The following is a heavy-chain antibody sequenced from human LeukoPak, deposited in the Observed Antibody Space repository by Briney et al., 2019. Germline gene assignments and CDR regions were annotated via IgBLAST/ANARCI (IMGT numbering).Heavy chain of an antibody. V-gene: IGHV3-23*01. CDR3: AKDPLGYDPDRLGGIDY. Sequence: PGGSLRLSCAASGFTFSSYAMSWVRQAPGKGLEWVSAISGSGGSTYYADSVKGRFTISRDNSKNTLYLQMNSLRAEDTAVYYCAKDPLGYDPDRLGGIDYWGQGTLVTVSS. CDR1: GFTFSSYA. CDR2: ISGSGGST. J-gene: IGHJ4*02. D-gene: IGHD2-15*01.